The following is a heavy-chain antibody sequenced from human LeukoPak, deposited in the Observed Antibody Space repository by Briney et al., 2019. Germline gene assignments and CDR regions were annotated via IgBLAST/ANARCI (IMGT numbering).Heavy chain of an antibody. CDR3: ARDRAKYDYIWGTYQL. J-gene: IGHJ1*01. CDR1: GFTFSSYS. Sequence: GGSLRLSCAASGFTFSSYSMNWGRQAPGKGLEWVSSISSSSSYRYYADSVKGRFTISRDKAKNSLYLQMNSLRDEDTAVYYCARDRAKYDYIWGTYQLWGQGTLVPVSS. D-gene: IGHD3-16*02. CDR2: ISSSSSYR. V-gene: IGHV3-21*01.